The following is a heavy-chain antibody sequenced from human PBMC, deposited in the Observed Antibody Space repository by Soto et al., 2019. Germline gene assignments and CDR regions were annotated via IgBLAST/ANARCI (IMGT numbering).Heavy chain of an antibody. CDR3: ARHHDS. CDR2: IYYSGST. CDR1: GGSFSGYY. J-gene: IGHJ4*02. Sequence: ETLSLTCAVYGGSFSGYYWTWIRQPPGTGLEWIGYIYYSGSTNYNPSLKSRVTISVDTSKNQFSLKLSSVTAADTAVYYCARHHDSWGQGTLVTVSS. V-gene: IGHV4-59*08.